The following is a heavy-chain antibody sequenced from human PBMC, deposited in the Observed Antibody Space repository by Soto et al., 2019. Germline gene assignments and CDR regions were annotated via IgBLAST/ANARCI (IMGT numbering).Heavy chain of an antibody. D-gene: IGHD6-13*01. V-gene: IGHV5-51*01. Sequence: GESLKISCKGSGYSFTSYWIGWMRQMPGKGLEWMGIIYPGDSDTRYSPSFQGQVTISADKSISTAYLQWSSLKASDTAMYYCARRRRSSIPYYYYGMDVWGQGTTVTVSS. CDR3: ARRRRSSIPYYYYGMDV. J-gene: IGHJ6*02. CDR1: GYSFTSYW. CDR2: IYPGDSDT.